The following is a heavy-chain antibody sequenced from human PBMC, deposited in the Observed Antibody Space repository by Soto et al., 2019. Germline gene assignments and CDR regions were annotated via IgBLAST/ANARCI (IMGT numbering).Heavy chain of an antibody. J-gene: IGHJ4*02. CDR2: ISIGGTT. CDR3: AKNYFFDN. Sequence: EVQLLESGGGLVQPGGSLTLSCAASGFTFDSYAMRWVRQAPGKGLEWVSSISIGGTTYYADSVKGRFTISRDNSRNTLYLQMNSLRAEDTAFYYCAKNYFFDNWGQGPLVTVSS. D-gene: IGHD1-7*01. V-gene: IGHV3-23*05. CDR1: GFTFDSYA.